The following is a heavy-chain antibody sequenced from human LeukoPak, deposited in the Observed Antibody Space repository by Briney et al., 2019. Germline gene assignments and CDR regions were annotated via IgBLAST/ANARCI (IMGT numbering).Heavy chain of an antibody. D-gene: IGHD3-22*01. V-gene: IGHV4-39*01. CDR3: ARTITVIKRYFDF. J-gene: IGHJ4*02. Sequence: SETLSLTCTVSGGSISSTIYYWGWIRQPPGKGLEWIGSIDCSGSTYYNPSLKSRVTISVDTSKNQFSLNLSSVTAADTAVYYCARTITVIKRYFDFWGQGTLVTVSS. CDR1: GGSISSTIYY. CDR2: IDCSGST.